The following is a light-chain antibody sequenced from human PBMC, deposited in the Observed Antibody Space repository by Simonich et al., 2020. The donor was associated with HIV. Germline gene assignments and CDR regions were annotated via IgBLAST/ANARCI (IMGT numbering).Light chain of an antibody. CDR2: WAS. CDR1: QSVLYNSNNKNS. J-gene: IGKJ4*01. Sequence: DIVMTQSPDSLSVSLGERATINCKSHQSVLYNSNNKNSLGWYQQKPGQPPKLLIYWASTRESGVPDRFSGSGSGTDFTLTITSLQAEDVAVYFCQQYYSTPLTFGGGTKVEIK. CDR3: QQYYSTPLT. V-gene: IGKV4-1*01.